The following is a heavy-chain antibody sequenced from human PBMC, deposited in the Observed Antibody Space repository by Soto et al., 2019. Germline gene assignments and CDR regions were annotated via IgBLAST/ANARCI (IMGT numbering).Heavy chain of an antibody. CDR1: GYTFTSYY. CDR2: INPSGGST. CDR3: ARVDLGYCSGGSCSPGVWFDP. Sequence: GASVKVSCKASGYTFTSYYMHWVRQAPGQGLEWMGIINPSGGSTSYAQKFQGRVTMTRGTSTSTVYMELSSLRSEDTAVYYCARVDLGYCSGGSCSPGVWFDPWGQGTLVTVSS. V-gene: IGHV1-46*03. D-gene: IGHD2-15*01. J-gene: IGHJ5*02.